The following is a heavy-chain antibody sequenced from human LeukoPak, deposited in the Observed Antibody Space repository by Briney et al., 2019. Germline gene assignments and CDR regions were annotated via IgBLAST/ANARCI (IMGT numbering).Heavy chain of an antibody. Sequence: GGSLRLSCAASGFTFSNSWMHWVRHAPGKGLVWVSRINDDGIITNYADSVKGRFTISRDNAKNTLYLQMNSLRAEDTAVYYCARALGSPLDYWGQGTLVTVSP. D-gene: IGHD1-26*01. V-gene: IGHV3-74*01. CDR3: ARALGSPLDY. J-gene: IGHJ4*02. CDR2: INDDGIIT. CDR1: GFTFSNSW.